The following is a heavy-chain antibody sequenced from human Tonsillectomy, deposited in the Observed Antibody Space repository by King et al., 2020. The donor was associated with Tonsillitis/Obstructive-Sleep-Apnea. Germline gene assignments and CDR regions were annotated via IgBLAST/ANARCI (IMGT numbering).Heavy chain of an antibody. J-gene: IGHJ5*02. CDR2: IHYSGSA. CDR1: GGSISSYY. CDR3: ARLVTVAFDP. Sequence: VQLQESGPGLVKPSETLSLTCTVSGGSISSYYWSWIRQPPGKGLEWIGYIHYSGSANYNPSVKSRVTISVNTSKNQFSLKLSSVTAADTAVYYCARLVTVAFDPWGQGTLVTVSS. V-gene: IGHV4-59*08. D-gene: IGHD4-11*01.